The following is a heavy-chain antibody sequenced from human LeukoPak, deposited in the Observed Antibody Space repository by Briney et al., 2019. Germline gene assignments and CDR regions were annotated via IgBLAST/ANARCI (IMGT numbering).Heavy chain of an antibody. CDR3: ARDRRYGALYYLDY. CDR2: IWFDGNDK. Sequence: GGSLRLSCAASGFTFSSYGMHWVRQAPGKGLEWVALIWFDGNDKYYADSVKGRFTFTRDNSKDTLYLQMNSLRAEDTAVYYCARDRRYGALYYLDYWGQGTLVTVSS. CDR1: GFTFSSYG. D-gene: IGHD4-17*01. J-gene: IGHJ4*02. V-gene: IGHV3-33*01.